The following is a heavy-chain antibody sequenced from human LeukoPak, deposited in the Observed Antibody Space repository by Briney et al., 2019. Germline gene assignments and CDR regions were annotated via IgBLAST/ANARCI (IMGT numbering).Heavy chain of an antibody. V-gene: IGHV3-7*02. Sequence: GGSLRLSCAASGFTFSSYWMSWVRQAPGKGLEWVANIKQDGSEKYYVDSVKGRFTISRDNSKNTLYLQMNSLRAEDTAVYYCASSIPDYYDSSGYYLGYWGQGTLVTVSS. D-gene: IGHD3-22*01. J-gene: IGHJ4*02. CDR2: IKQDGSEK. CDR3: ASSIPDYYDSSGYYLGY. CDR1: GFTFSSYW.